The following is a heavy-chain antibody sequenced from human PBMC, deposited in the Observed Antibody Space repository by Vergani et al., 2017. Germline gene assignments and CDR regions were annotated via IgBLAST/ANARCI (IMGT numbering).Heavy chain of an antibody. V-gene: IGHV4-30-4*08. J-gene: IGHJ4*02. CDR1: GGSISSGDYY. CDR3: ARGYSSSWYVGYYFDY. D-gene: IGHD6-13*01. CDR2: IYTSGST. Sequence: QVQLQESGPGLVKPSQTLSLTCTVSGGSISSGDYYWSWIRQPPGKGLEWIGYIYTSGSTNYNPSLKSRVTISVDTSKNQFSLKLSSVTAADTAVYYCARGYSSSWYVGYYFDYWGQGTLVTVSS.